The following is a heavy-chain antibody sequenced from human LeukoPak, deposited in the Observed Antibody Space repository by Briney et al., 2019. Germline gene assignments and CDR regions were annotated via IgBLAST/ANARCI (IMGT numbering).Heavy chain of an antibody. CDR1: GFSFSDYA. J-gene: IGHJ3*01. CDR3: AKDRYCSGGSCYADAFDV. CDR2: ITGSGGRT. D-gene: IGHD2-15*01. Sequence: GGSLRLSCAASGFSFSDYAMAWVRQAPGKGLQWVSDITGSGGRTDHADSVRGRFIISRDNSKNKLYPQMNSLRAEDTAIYFCAKDRYCSGGSCYADAFDVWGQGVMVTVSS. V-gene: IGHV3-23*01.